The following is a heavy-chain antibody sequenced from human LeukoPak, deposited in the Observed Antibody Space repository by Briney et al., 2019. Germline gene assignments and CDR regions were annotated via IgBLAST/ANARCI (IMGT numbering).Heavy chain of an antibody. CDR2: IYYSGST. CDR3: ARSLDIVVVPAATNWFDP. CDR1: GGSISSYF. V-gene: IGHV4-59*01. Sequence: SETLSLTCTVSGGSISSYFWSWIRQPPGKGLEWIGYIYYSGSTNYNPSLKSRVTISVDTSKNQFSLKLGSVTAADTAVYYCARSLDIVVVPAATNWFDPWGQGTLVTVSS. J-gene: IGHJ5*02. D-gene: IGHD2-2*01.